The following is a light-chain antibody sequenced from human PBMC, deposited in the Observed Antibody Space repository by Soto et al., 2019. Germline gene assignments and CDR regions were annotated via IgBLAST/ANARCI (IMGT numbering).Light chain of an antibody. V-gene: IGLV2-14*01. CDR2: SVN. CDR3: SSFTGSSTPDVV. CDR1: SSDIGTYNH. J-gene: IGLJ2*01. Sequence: QSVLTQPASVSGSPGQSITISCTGSSSDIGTYNHVTWYQQHPGQAPKLIIYSVNSRPSRTPSRFSGSKSGDTAFLTISGLQAEDEADYYCSSFTGSSTPDVVFAEGPQLPVL.